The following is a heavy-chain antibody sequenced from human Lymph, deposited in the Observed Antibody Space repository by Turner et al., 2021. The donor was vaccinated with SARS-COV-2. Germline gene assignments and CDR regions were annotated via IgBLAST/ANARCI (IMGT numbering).Heavy chain of an antibody. CDR2: INWNGGSI. D-gene: IGHD1-26*01. CDR1: GFTFDDYG. CDR3: ARWTGATDY. Sequence: EVQLVESGGGVVRPGGSLSLSCAASGFTFDDYGMNWVRQAPGKGREWVSSINWNGGSIGYADSVKSRFTISRDNAKNSLYLQMNSLRAEDTAFDHCARWTGATDYWGQGTLVTVSS. J-gene: IGHJ4*02. V-gene: IGHV3-20*01.